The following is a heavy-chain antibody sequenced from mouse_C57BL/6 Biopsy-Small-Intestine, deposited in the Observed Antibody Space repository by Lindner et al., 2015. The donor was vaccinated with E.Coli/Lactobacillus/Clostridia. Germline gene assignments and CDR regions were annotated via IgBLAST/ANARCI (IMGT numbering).Heavy chain of an antibody. Sequence: VQLQESGGGLVKPGGSLKLSCAASGFTFSDYGTHWVRQAPEKGLEWVAYISSGSSIIYYADTMKGRFTISRDNAKNTLFLQMTSLRSEDTAMYYCARDGSSYAMDYWGQGTSVTVSS. J-gene: IGHJ4*01. CDR1: GFTFSDYG. CDR3: ARDGSSYAMDY. CDR2: ISSGSSII. V-gene: IGHV5-17*01. D-gene: IGHD1-1*01.